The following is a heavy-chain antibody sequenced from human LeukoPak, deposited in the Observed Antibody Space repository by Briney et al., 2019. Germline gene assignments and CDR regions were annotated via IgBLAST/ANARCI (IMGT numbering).Heavy chain of an antibody. CDR3: ARVGIAAPRGYYYYYMDV. V-gene: IGHV1-2*06. CDR1: GGTFSSYA. Sequence: ASVKVSCKASGGTFSSYAISWVRQAPGQGLEWMGRINPNSGGANYAQKFQGRVTMTRDTSISTAYMELSRLRSDDTAVYYCARVGIAAPRGYYYYYMDVWGKGTTVTVSS. CDR2: INPNSGGA. J-gene: IGHJ6*03. D-gene: IGHD6-13*01.